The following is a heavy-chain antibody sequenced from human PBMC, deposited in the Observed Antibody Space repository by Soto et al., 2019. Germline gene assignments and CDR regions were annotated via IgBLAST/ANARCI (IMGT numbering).Heavy chain of an antibody. Sequence: VPLVESGGGLVQPGGSLRLSCAASGITFTTYWMSWVRQAPGKGLEWVADIRPDGSEKYYVDSVKGRFTISRDNAKNSLYLQMNSLRAEDTAMYYCARDPNGYKDYWGQGTLVTVSS. D-gene: IGHD2-2*02. V-gene: IGHV3-7*01. CDR1: GITFTTYW. CDR2: IRPDGSEK. J-gene: IGHJ4*02. CDR3: ARDPNGYKDY.